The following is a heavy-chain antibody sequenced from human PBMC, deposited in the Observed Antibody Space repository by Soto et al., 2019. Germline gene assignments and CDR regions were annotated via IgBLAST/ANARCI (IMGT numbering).Heavy chain of an antibody. CDR2: IGTAGDT. CDR3: ARAGIAVAVTSSGYYYYGMDV. CDR1: GFTFSSYD. D-gene: IGHD6-19*01. J-gene: IGHJ6*02. Sequence: EVQLVESGGGLVQPGGSLRLSCAASGFTFSSYDMHWVRQATGKGLEWVSAIGTAGDTYYPGSVKGRFTISRENAKNSLYLQMNSLRAEDTSVYYCARAGIAVAVTSSGYYYYGMDVWGQGTTVTLSS. V-gene: IGHV3-13*01.